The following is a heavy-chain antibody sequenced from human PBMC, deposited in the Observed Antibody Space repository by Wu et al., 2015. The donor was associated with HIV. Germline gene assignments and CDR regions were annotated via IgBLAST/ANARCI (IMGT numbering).Heavy chain of an antibody. CDR2: IIPLFGAA. V-gene: IGHV1-69*05. D-gene: IGHD6-13*01. Sequence: VQLVQSGAEVKKPGSSVKLSCKASGGTFSSFSINWVRQAPGQGLEWTGGIIPLFGAATYAPRFQGRATITSDESTSTAYMEVTGLRDEDTAVYYCARGFSSTWYDHFDLWGQGTLVTVSS. J-gene: IGHJ4*02. CDR1: GGTFSSFS. CDR3: ARGFSSTWYDHFDL.